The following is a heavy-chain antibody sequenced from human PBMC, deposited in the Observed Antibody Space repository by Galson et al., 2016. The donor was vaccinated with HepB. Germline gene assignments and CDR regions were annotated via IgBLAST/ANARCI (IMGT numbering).Heavy chain of an antibody. J-gene: IGHJ4*02. Sequence: SLRLSCAASGFTFSSYSMNWVRQAPGKGLEWVSYISSSSTIYYADSVKGRFTISRDNAKNSLCLQMNSLRAEDTAVYYCARRGLRTTALDYWGQGTLVTVSS. V-gene: IGHV3-48*01. CDR3: ARRGLRTTALDY. D-gene: IGHD4-17*01. CDR2: ISSSSTI. CDR1: GFTFSSYS.